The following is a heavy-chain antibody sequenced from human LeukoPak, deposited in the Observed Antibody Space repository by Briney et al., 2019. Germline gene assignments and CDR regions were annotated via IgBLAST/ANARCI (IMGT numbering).Heavy chain of an antibody. CDR2: ISGSAGST. D-gene: IGHD2-2*01. V-gene: IGHV3-23*01. Sequence: GGSLRLCCAASGFTFSSYAMSWVRQAPGKGLEWVSGISGSAGSTYYADSVKGRFTISRDNSKNTLYLQMNSLRAEDTAVYYCAKTQYQLLYWFDPWGQGTLVTVSS. CDR1: GFTFSSYA. CDR3: AKTQYQLLYWFDP. J-gene: IGHJ5*02.